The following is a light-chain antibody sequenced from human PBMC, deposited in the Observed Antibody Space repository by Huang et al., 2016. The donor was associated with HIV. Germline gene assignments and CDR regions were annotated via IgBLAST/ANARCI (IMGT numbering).Light chain of an antibody. Sequence: ETVLTQSPATLSLSTAERATLSRRASQSVNSYLAWYQQKPGQTPRRLIYDASNRSTGIPARFSGSGSGTDFTLTISSLGPEDFAVYYCQQRKYWPPITFGQGTRLEIK. CDR3: QQRKYWPPIT. V-gene: IGKV3-11*01. CDR2: DAS. CDR1: QSVNSY. J-gene: IGKJ5*01.